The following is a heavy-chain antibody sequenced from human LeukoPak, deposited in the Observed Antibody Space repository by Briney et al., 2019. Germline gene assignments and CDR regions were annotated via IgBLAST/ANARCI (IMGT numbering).Heavy chain of an antibody. CDR3: ARGIRFLEWLSGSDY. D-gene: IGHD3-3*01. V-gene: IGHV3-20*04. CDR2: INWNGGST. CDR1: GFTFDDYG. J-gene: IGHJ4*02. Sequence: GGSLRLSCAASGFTFDDYGMSWVRQAPGKGLEWVSGINWNGGSTGYADSVKGRFTISRDNAKNSLYLQMNSLRVEDTALYYCARGIRFLEWLSGSDYWGQGALVTVSS.